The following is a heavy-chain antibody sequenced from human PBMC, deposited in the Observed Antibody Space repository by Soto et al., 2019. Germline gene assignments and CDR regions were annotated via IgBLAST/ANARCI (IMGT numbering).Heavy chain of an antibody. Sequence: SETLSLTCTVSGGSISSYYWSWIRQPPGKGLEWIGYIYYSGSTNYNPSLKSRVTISVDTSKDQFSLKLSSVTAADTAVYYCARYKRYFDWLHQITPPYMDVWGKGTTVTVSS. CDR2: IYYSGST. CDR3: ARYKRYFDWLHQITPPYMDV. CDR1: GGSISSYY. D-gene: IGHD3-9*01. V-gene: IGHV4-59*12. J-gene: IGHJ6*03.